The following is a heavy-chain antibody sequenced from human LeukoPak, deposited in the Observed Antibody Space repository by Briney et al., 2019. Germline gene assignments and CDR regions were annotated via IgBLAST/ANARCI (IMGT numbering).Heavy chain of an antibody. CDR1: GFPLSGYG. CDR2: ISSDGSKK. J-gene: IGHJ4*02. V-gene: IGHV3-30*03. CDR3: ATEYNNLDDYFDY. Sequence: GGSLRLSCTASGFPLSGYGMHWVRQAPGKGPEWVAAISSDGSKKDYADSVKGRFSISRDKSKNTLYLQMNSLRPEDTAVYYCATEYNNLDDYFDYWGQGTLVIVSS. D-gene: IGHD1-1*01.